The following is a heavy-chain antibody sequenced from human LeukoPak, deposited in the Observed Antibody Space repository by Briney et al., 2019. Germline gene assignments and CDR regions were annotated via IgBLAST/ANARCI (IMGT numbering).Heavy chain of an antibody. V-gene: IGHV6-1*01. D-gene: IGHD5-18*01. J-gene: IGHJ4*02. Sequence: SQTLSLTCAISGDSVSSNSAAWNWIRQSPSRGLEWLGRTYYRSKWYNDYAVSVKSRITINPDTSKNQFSLQLNSVTPEDTAVYYCARSRHTERGYSYAMEPTPGVPFDYWGQGTLVTVSS. CDR1: GDSVSSNSAA. CDR3: ARSRHTERGYSYAMEPTPGVPFDY. CDR2: TYYRSKWYN.